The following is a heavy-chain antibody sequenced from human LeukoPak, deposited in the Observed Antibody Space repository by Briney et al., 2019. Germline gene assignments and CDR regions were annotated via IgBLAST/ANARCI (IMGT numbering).Heavy chain of an antibody. Sequence: GGSLRLSCAASGFTFSNYWMTWVRQAPGKGLEWVANIEQDGNKKYYVDSVKGRFTISRDNAKNSLYLQMNSLRAEDTAAYYCARDSPWFDPWGQGTLVTVSS. V-gene: IGHV3-7*01. CDR2: IEQDGNKK. CDR1: GFTFSNYW. CDR3: ARDSPWFDP. J-gene: IGHJ5*02.